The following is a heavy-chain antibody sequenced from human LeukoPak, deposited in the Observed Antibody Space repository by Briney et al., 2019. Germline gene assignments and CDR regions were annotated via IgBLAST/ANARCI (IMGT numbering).Heavy chain of an antibody. CDR2: ISHSGST. D-gene: IGHD6-19*01. CDR1: GGSISSSNW. J-gene: IGHJ4*02. CDR3: AREGSAVAGTD. V-gene: IGHV4-4*02. Sequence: SETLSLTCAVSGGSISSSNWWSWVRQPPGKGLEWIGEISHSGSTNYNPSLKSRVTMSVDKSKNQFSLQLSSVTAADTAVYYCAREGSAVAGTDWGQGTLVTVSS.